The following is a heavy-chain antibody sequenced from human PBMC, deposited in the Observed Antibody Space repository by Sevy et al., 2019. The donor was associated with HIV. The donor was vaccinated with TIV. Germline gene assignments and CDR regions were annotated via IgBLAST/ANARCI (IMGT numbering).Heavy chain of an antibody. J-gene: IGHJ6*02. V-gene: IGHV3-23*01. Sequence: GGSLRLSCAASGFMFSSYAMSWVRQAPGKGLEWVSTIRGSGGSTYYADSVKGRFTISRDNSKNTLYLQMNSLRAEDTAVYYCHGDYDSSQLASYYYYGMDVWGQGTMVTVSS. CDR2: IRGSGGST. CDR1: GFMFSSYA. CDR3: HGDYDSSQLASYYYYGMDV. D-gene: IGHD3-22*01.